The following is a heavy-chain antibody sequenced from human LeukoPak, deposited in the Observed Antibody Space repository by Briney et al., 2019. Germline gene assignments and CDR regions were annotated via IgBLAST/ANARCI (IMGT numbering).Heavy chain of an antibody. CDR3: ARRHSSGWYDWDY. CDR1: GGSISSYY. V-gene: IGHV4-59*08. Sequence: SETLSLTRTVSGGSISSYYWSWIRQPPGKGLEWIGYIYYSGSTNYNPSLKSRVTISVDTSKNQFSLKLSSVTAADTAVYYCARRHSSGWYDWDYWGQGTLVTVSS. J-gene: IGHJ4*02. D-gene: IGHD6-19*01. CDR2: IYYSGST.